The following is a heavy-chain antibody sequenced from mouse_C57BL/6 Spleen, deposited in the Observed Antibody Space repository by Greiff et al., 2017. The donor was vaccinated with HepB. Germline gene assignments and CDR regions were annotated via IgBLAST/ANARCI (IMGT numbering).Heavy chain of an antibody. J-gene: IGHJ2*01. V-gene: IGHV1-81*01. CDR3: ARSRYYGSSPGYFDY. Sequence: QVQLKESGAELARPGASVKLSCKASGYTFTSYGISWVKQRTGQGLEWIGEIYPRSGNTYYNEKFKGKATLTADKSSSTAYMELRSLTSEDSAVYFCARSRYYGSSPGYFDYWGQGTTLTVSS. CDR2: IYPRSGNT. CDR1: GYTFTSYG. D-gene: IGHD1-1*01.